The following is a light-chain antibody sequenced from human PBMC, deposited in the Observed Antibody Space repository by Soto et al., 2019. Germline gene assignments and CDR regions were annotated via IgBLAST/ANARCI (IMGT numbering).Light chain of an antibody. CDR1: SSNIGAGYD. CDR2: GNS. Sequence: QSVLTQPPSVSGAPGQRVTISCTGSSSNIGAGYDVHWYQQLPGTAPKLLIYGNSNRPSGVPDRFSGSKSGTTASLAITGRQADDEAYYYCQSSDSSLSGVVFGGGTKVTVL. J-gene: IGLJ2*01. V-gene: IGLV1-40*01. CDR3: QSSDSSLSGVV.